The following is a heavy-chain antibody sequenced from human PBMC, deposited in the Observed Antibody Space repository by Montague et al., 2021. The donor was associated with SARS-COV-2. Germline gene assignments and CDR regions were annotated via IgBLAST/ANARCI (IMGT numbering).Heavy chain of an antibody. CDR3: ARGGGWMGNAFDI. J-gene: IGHJ3*02. CDR2: VYYSGST. V-gene: IGHV4-59*01. Sequence: SETLSLTCTVSGGSISGYYWSWIRQPPGKGLEWIGYVYYSGSTNYNPSLKSRVTISVDTSKNQFSLKLSSVTAADTAVYFCARGGGWMGNAFDIWGQGTMVTVSS. CDR1: GGSISGYY. D-gene: IGHD6-19*01.